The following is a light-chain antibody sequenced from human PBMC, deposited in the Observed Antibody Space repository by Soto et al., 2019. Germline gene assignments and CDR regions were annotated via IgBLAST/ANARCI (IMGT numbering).Light chain of an antibody. CDR1: QSISSSY. J-gene: IGKJ2*01. CDR2: AAS. Sequence: EIVLTQSPGTLSLSPGERATLSCRASQSISSSYLAWYQQKPGQAPRLLIYAASSRATGIPDRFSGSGSGTDFTLTISRLEPEDFAVYYWQQYCSSSYTFGQGPQLEIK. CDR3: QQYCSSSYT. V-gene: IGKV3-20*01.